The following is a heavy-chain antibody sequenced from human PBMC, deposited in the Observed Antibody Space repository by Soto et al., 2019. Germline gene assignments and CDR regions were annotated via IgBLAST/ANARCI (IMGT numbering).Heavy chain of an antibody. CDR3: ARGGRQWLVTSDFNY. D-gene: IGHD6-19*01. CDR2: IWYDGSNK. J-gene: IGHJ4*02. V-gene: IGHV3-33*01. Sequence: SLRLSCAASGFTFSNYGMHWVRQAPGKGLEWVADIWYDGSNKYYADSVKSRFTISRDQSKNAVSLEMTSLSAEETVFFYCARGGRQWLVTSDFNYWGRGALVTVSS. CDR1: GFTFSNYG.